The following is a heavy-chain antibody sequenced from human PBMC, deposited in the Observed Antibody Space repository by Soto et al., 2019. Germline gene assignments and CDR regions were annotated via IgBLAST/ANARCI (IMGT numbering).Heavy chain of an antibody. J-gene: IGHJ4*02. CDR3: ARDGGMSGELYY. CDR1: GYTFTSYG. D-gene: IGHD3-16*01. V-gene: IGHV1-18*01. CDR2: ISAYNGNT. Sequence: QVQLVQSGAEVKKPGASVKVSCKASGYTFTSYGISWVRQAPGQGLEWMGWISAYNGNTNYAQQLQGRVTMTTDTSTSPADMEVRSLRSDDTAVYYCARDGGMSGELYYWGQGTLVTVSS.